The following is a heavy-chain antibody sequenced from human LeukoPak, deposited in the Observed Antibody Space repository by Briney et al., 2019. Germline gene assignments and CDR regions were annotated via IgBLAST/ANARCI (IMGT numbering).Heavy chain of an antibody. D-gene: IGHD3-22*01. Sequence: SQTLSLTCTVSGGSISSGDYYWSWIRQPPGKGLEWIGYIYYSGSTYYNPSLKSRVTISVDTSKNQFSLKLSSVTAADTAVYYCPREMGYYDSSGPNYFDYWGQGTLVTVSS. CDR1: GGSISSGDYY. CDR3: PREMGYYDSSGPNYFDY. V-gene: IGHV4-30-4*08. CDR2: IYYSGST. J-gene: IGHJ4*02.